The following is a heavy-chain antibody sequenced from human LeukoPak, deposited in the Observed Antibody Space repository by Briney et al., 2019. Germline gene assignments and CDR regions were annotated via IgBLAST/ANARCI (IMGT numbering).Heavy chain of an antibody. J-gene: IGHJ5*02. CDR1: GYTLTELS. Sequence: ASVNVSCKVSGYTLTELSMHWVRQAPGKGLEWMGGFDPEDGETIYAQKFQGRVTMTEDTSTDTAYMELSSLRSEDTAVYYCATDRYCSGGSCYSGVDRFDPWGQGTLVTVSS. V-gene: IGHV1-24*01. CDR3: ATDRYCSGGSCYSGVDRFDP. CDR2: FDPEDGET. D-gene: IGHD2-15*01.